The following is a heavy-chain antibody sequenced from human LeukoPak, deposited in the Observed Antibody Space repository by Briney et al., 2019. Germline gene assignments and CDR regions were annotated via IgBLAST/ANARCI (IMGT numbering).Heavy chain of an antibody. V-gene: IGHV1-46*01. J-gene: IGHJ6*03. D-gene: IGHD1-26*01. CDR1: GYTFTSYY. Sequence: ASVKVSCKASGYTFTSYYMHWVRQAPGQGLEWMGIINPSGGSTSYAQKFQGRVTMTGDTSTSTVYMELSSLRSEDTAVYYCARSVGATLYYYYYMDVWGKGTTVTVSS. CDR3: ARSVGATLYYYYYMDV. CDR2: INPSGGST.